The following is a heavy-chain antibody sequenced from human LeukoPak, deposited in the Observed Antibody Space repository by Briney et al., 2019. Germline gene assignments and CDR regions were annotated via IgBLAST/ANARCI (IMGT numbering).Heavy chain of an antibody. D-gene: IGHD6-13*01. CDR3: ARCQIAAAGTGAFDV. CDR1: GFTFSSYA. Sequence: GGSLRLSCAASGFTFSSYAMHWVRQAPGKGLEWVAVISYDGSNKYYADSVKGRFTISRDSTTNTLFLQMNSLRAEDTAVYYCARCQIAAAGTGAFDVWGQGTMVTVSS. J-gene: IGHJ3*01. CDR2: ISYDGSNK. V-gene: IGHV3-30*04.